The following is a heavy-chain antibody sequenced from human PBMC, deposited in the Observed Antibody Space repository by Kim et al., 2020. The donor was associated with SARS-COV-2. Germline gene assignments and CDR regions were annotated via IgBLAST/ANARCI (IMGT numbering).Heavy chain of an antibody. CDR3: AREDYYGSGSYYNGGHYYYYGMDV. Sequence: SETLSLTCAVSGGSISSSNWWSWVRQPPGKGLEWIGEIYHSGSTNYNPSLKSRVTISVDKSKNQFSLKLSSVTAADTAVYYCAREDYYGSGSYYNGGHYYYYGMDVWGQGTTVTVSS. CDR2: IYHSGST. V-gene: IGHV4-4*02. D-gene: IGHD3-10*01. CDR1: GGSISSSNW. J-gene: IGHJ6*02.